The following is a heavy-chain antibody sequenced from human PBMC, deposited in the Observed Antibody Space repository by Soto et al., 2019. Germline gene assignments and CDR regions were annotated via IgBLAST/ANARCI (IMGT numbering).Heavy chain of an antibody. CDR3: VRSCVLTSPPIR. V-gene: IGHV3-74*01. CDR1: GFTFSSHW. J-gene: IGHJ4*02. Sequence: EVQLVESGGGLVQPGGSLRLSCVASGFTFSSHWMHWVRQAPGKGLVWVSRINGDGGTTHYADSVKDRFTISRDNARNTLDLQMNSLRSEAKAVYYCVRSCVLTSPPIRWGQGTLVTVSS. D-gene: IGHD2-8*01. CDR2: INGDGGTT.